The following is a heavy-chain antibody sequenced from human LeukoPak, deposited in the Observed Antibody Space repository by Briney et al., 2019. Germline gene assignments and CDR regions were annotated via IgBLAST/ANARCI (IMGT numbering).Heavy chain of an antibody. J-gene: IGHJ4*02. CDR2: ISTSGSTV. D-gene: IGHD3-10*01. V-gene: IGHV3-48*04. CDR1: GFTFSSYA. Sequence: GGSLRLSCAASGFTFSSYAMSWVRQAPGKGLEWISYISTSGSTVFYADSVKGRFTISRDNAKKSLFLQMNSLRAEDTAVYYCARGDYQGSGIDYWGQGTLVTVSS. CDR3: ARGDYQGSGIDY.